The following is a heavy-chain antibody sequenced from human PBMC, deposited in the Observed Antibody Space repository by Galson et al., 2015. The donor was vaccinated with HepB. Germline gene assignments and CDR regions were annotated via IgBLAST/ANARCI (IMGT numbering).Heavy chain of an antibody. D-gene: IGHD1-26*01. V-gene: IGHV3-72*01. CDR2: TKNKADSYTT. Sequence: SLRLSCAASGFTFSDHYMDWVRQAPGKGLEWVGRTKNKADSYTTDYAASVKGRYTILRDDSRNSLYLEMNSLKTEDTAVYHCVREKINSGSYFGAFDIWGQGTMVTVSS. CDR1: GFTFSDHY. J-gene: IGHJ3*02. CDR3: VREKINSGSYFGAFDI.